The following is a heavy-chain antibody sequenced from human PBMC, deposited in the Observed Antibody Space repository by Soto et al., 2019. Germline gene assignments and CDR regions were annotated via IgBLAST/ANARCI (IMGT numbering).Heavy chain of an antibody. CDR1: GFTFSNYA. CDR3: AKNQPSWATRAAFDY. V-gene: IGHV3-23*01. Sequence: VGSLRLSCAASGFTFSNYAMNWVRQAPGKGLEWVSGISGGSGDSTFYADSVKGRFTISRDNSKNTLHLQMNSLRTEDTAVYYCAKNQPSWATRAAFDYWGQGTLVTVSS. CDR2: ISGGSGDST. J-gene: IGHJ4*02. D-gene: IGHD2-2*01.